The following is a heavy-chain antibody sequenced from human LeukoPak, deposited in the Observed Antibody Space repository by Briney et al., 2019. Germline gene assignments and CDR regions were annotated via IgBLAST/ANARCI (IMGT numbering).Heavy chain of an antibody. CDR3: ARDQFYAFGI. CDR2: ISSNGGST. V-gene: IGHV3-64*04. Sequence: GGSLRLSCSASGFTFSSYAMHWVRQAPGKGLEYVSAISSNGGSTYYADSVKGRFTISRDNSKNTLYLQMNSLRDEDTAVYYCARDQFYAFGIWGQGTMVTVSS. J-gene: IGHJ3*02. CDR1: GFTFSSYA.